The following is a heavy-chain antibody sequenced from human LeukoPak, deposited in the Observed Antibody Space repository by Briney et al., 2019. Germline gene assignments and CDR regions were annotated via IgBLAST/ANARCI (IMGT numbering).Heavy chain of an antibody. Sequence: GGSLRLSCAASGFSFSSNWMHWVRQAPGKGLVWVSLIKPDGSGTNYADSVKGRFTISRDTDKNTLYLQMNSLRAEDTAVYYCVPADKQWGQGTLVTVSS. V-gene: IGHV3-74*01. J-gene: IGHJ4*02. CDR1: GFSFSSNW. CDR2: IKPDGSGT. D-gene: IGHD6-13*01. CDR3: VPADKQ.